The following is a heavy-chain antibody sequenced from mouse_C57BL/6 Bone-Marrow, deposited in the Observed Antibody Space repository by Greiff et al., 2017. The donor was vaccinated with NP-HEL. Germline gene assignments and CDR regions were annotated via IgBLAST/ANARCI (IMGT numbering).Heavy chain of an antibody. CDR2: INPGSGGT. CDR1: GYAFTNYL. J-gene: IGHJ3*01. Sequence: QVQLQQSGAELVRPGTSVKVSCKASGYAFTNYLIEWVKQRPGQGLEWIGVINPGSGGTNYNEKFKGKATLTADKSSSTAYMQLSSLTSEDSAVYFCARDDGYYEWFAYWGQGTLVTVSA. D-gene: IGHD2-3*01. CDR3: ARDDGYYEWFAY. V-gene: IGHV1-54*01.